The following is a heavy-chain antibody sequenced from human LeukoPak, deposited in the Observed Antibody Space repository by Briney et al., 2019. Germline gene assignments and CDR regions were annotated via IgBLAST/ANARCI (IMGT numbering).Heavy chain of an antibody. J-gene: IGHJ4*02. CDR1: GGSISSYY. CDR2: IYYSGST. V-gene: IGHV4-59*01. Sequence: PSETLSLTCTVSGGSISSYYWSWIRQPPGKGLEWIGYIYYSGSTNYNPSLKSQVTISVDTSKNQFSLKLSSVTAADTAVYYCARVTVGTSWFDYWGQGTLVTVSS. CDR3: ARVTVGTSWFDY. D-gene: IGHD4-23*01.